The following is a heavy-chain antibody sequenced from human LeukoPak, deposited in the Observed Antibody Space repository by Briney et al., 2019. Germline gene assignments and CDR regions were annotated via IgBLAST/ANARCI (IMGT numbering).Heavy chain of an antibody. D-gene: IGHD3-9*01. Sequence: GGSLRLSCAASGFTFGSYWMSWIRQAPGKGLEWVANIKQDGSEKYYVDSVKGRFTISRDNAKNSLYLQMNSLRAEDTAVYYCARVQRAYDILTGYHSYNWFDPWGQGTLVTVSS. V-gene: IGHV3-7*01. CDR3: ARVQRAYDILTGYHSYNWFDP. CDR2: IKQDGSEK. CDR1: GFTFGSYW. J-gene: IGHJ5*02.